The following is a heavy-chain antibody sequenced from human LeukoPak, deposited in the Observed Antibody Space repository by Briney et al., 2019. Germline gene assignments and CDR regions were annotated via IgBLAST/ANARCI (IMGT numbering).Heavy chain of an antibody. CDR3: AAKLRFLEWSITPFDY. CDR1: GYTFTSYD. D-gene: IGHD3-3*01. Sequence: ASVKVSCKASGYTFTSYDINWARQATGQGLEWMGWMNPNSGNTGYAQKFQGRVTMTRNTSISTAYMELSSLRSEDTAVYYCAAKLRFLEWSITPFDYWAREPWSPSPQ. CDR2: MNPNSGNT. V-gene: IGHV1-8*01. J-gene: IGHJ4*02.